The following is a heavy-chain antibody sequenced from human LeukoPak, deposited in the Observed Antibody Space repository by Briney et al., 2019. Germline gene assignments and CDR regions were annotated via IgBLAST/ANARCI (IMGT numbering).Heavy chain of an antibody. V-gene: IGHV3-74*01. Sequence: GGSLRLSFAATGFTFSNYWMPWVRHAPGKGLVWVSRINSDGINTSYADSVKGRFTISRDNAKNTLNLQMNSLRAEDTAVYYCARDLGQYYDTSDNWFDPWGQGTLVTVSS. CDR3: ARDLGQYYDTSDNWFDP. J-gene: IGHJ5*02. D-gene: IGHD3-22*01. CDR2: INSDGINT. CDR1: GFTFSNYW.